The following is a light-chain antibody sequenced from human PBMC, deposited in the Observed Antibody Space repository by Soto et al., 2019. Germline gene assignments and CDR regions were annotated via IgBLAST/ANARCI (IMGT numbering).Light chain of an antibody. CDR2: GAS. J-gene: IGKJ1*01. CDR1: QSVSSN. V-gene: IGKV3-15*01. CDR3: QQYNNWPPWT. Sequence: EIVMTQSPATLSVSPGERATLSCRASQSVSSNLAWYQQKPGLAPRLLIYGASTRATGIPARFSGSGSGTEFTLTISSLQSEDFAVYYCQQYNNWPPWTFGQGTMVDI.